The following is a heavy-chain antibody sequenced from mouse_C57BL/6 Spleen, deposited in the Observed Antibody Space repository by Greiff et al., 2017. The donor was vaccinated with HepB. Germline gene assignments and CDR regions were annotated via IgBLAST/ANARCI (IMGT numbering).Heavy chain of an antibody. CDR3: AREMVTTVETGYFDV. CDR1: GYTFTDYY. D-gene: IGHD1-1*01. J-gene: IGHJ1*03. V-gene: IGHV1-19*01. CDR2: INPYNGGT. Sequence: VQLKQSGPVLVKPGASVKMSCKASGYTFTDYYMNWVKQSHGKSLEWIGVINPYNGGTSYNQKFKGKATLTVDKSSSTAYMELNSLTSEDSAVYYCAREMVTTVETGYFDVWGTGTTVTVSS.